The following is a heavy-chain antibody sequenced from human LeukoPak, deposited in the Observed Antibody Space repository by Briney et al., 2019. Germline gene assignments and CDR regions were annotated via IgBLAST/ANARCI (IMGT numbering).Heavy chain of an antibody. CDR2: IYSSGGT. V-gene: IGHV3-53*01. Sequence: GGSLRLSCAASGFTVSINYMSWVRQAPGKGLEWVSVIYSSGGTSYADSVKGRFTISRDNSKNTLYLQMNSLRAEDTAVYYCAKGPVSVPGPVRDWGQGTLVTVSS. D-gene: IGHD3-10*02. CDR3: AKGPVSVPGPVRD. J-gene: IGHJ4*02. CDR1: GFTVSINY.